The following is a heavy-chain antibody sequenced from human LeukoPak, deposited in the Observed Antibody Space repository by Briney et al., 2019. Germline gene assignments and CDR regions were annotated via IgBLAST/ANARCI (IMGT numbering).Heavy chain of an antibody. D-gene: IGHD3-10*01. CDR3: ARAGSMVRGVISAWGPKNWFDP. Sequence: SETLSLTCAVYGGSFSGYYWSWIRQPPGKGLEWIGEINHSGSTNYNPSLKSRVTISVDTSKNQFSLKLSSVTAADTAVYYCARAGSMVRGVISAWGPKNWFDPWGQGTLVTVSS. CDR2: INHSGST. J-gene: IGHJ5*02. CDR1: GGSFSGYY. V-gene: IGHV4-34*01.